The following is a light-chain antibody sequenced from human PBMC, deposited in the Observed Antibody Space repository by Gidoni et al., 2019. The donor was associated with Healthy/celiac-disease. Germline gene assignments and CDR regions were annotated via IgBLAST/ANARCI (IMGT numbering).Light chain of an antibody. V-gene: IGKV1-5*03. CDR2: KAS. CDR3: QQYNSYPWT. CDR1: QSISSW. Sequence: DIQMTQSPSTLSASGGDRGPITCRASQSISSWLAWYQQKPGKAPKLLIYKASSLESGVPSRCSGSGSVTEFTLTISSLQPDDFATYYCQQYNSYPWTFGQGTKVEIK. J-gene: IGKJ1*01.